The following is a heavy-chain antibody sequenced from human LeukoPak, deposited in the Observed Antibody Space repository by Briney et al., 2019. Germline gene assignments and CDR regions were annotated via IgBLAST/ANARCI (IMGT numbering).Heavy chain of an antibody. CDR1: GFTVSSNY. D-gene: IGHD1-26*01. Sequence: GGSLRLSCAASGFTVSSNYMSWVRQAPGKGLEWVSVIYSGGATYYTDSVKGRFTISRDNSKNTLYLQMNSLRAEDTALYYCARAAIGGVVGATYFDYWGQGTLVTVSS. J-gene: IGHJ4*02. CDR3: ARAAIGGVVGATYFDY. CDR2: IYSGGAT. V-gene: IGHV3-53*01.